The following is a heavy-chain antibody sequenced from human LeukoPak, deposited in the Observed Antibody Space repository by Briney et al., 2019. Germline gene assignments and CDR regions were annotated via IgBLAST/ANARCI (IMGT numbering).Heavy chain of an antibody. V-gene: IGHV1-2*02. CDR3: ARKVSSSSSPYGY. D-gene: IGHD6-6*01. J-gene: IGHJ4*02. CDR2: INPNSGGT. Sequence: ASVKDSCMASGYTFTGYFMHWVRPATGQGLEWMGWINPNSGGTNYAQKFQGRVTMTRDTSISTAYMELSRLRSDDTAVYYCARKVSSSSSPYGYWGQGTLVTVSS. CDR1: GYTFTGYF.